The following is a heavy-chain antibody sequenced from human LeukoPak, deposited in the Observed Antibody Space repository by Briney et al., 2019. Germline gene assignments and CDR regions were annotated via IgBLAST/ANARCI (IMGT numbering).Heavy chain of an antibody. CDR3: ARDKDSGSVGLFYFDY. J-gene: IGHJ4*02. V-gene: IGHV3-30*03. CDR1: GFTFSSYG. D-gene: IGHD3-10*01. Sequence: GGSLRLSCAASGFTFSSYGMHGVRQAPGKGLEGVAVISYDGSNKYYADSVKGRFTISRDNSKNTLYLQMNSLRAEDTAVYYCARDKDSGSVGLFYFDYWGQGTLVTVSS. CDR2: ISYDGSNK.